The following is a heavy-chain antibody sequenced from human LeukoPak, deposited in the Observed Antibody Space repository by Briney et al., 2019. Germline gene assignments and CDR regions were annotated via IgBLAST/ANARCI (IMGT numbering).Heavy chain of an antibody. Sequence: VKVSCKASGYTFTTYGISWVRQAPGQGLEWMGWISAYNGKTHYAQMLQGRVTVTTDTSTSTAYMELRSLRSDDTAVYYCARDQPRRWLDPWGQGTLVTVSS. CDR3: ARDQPRRWLDP. D-gene: IGHD1-14*01. J-gene: IGHJ5*02. CDR2: ISAYNGKT. V-gene: IGHV1-18*01. CDR1: GYTFTTYG.